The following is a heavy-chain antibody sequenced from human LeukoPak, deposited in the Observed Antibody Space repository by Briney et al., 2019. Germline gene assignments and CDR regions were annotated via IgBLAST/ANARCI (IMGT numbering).Heavy chain of an antibody. CDR3: AADFWSGYYKNGHLF. Sequence: PGGSLRLSCAASGFTVSSNYMSWVRQAPGKGLEWVSSISSSSSYIYYADSVKGRFTISRDNAKNSLYLQMNSLRAEDTAVYYCAADFWSGYYKNGHLFWGQGTLVTVSS. CDR1: GFTVSSNY. V-gene: IGHV3-21*01. D-gene: IGHD3-3*01. J-gene: IGHJ4*02. CDR2: ISSSSSYI.